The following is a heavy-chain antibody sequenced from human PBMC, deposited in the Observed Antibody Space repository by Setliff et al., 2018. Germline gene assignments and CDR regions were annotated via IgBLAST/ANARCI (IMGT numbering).Heavy chain of an antibody. CDR2: IHNSGST. V-gene: IGHV4-59*03. CDR3: AIGGGHFPGGWFDP. J-gene: IGHJ5*02. CDR1: AGSISTYY. Sequence: SETLSLTCTVSAGSISTYYWSWIRQPPGKGLEWIGYIHNSGSTNYNPSLRSRVTISLDTAKNQFSLKLGSVTAADTAVYYCAIGGGHFPGGWFDPWGQGTLVTVSS.